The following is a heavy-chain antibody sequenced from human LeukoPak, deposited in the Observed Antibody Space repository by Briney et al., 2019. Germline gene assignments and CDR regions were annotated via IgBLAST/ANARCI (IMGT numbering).Heavy chain of an antibody. Sequence: ASVKVSCKASGYTFTSYAMNWVRQAPGQGLEWMGWINTNTGNPTYAQGFTGRFVFSLDTSVSTAYLQISSLKAEDTAVYYCAREGLGPDYGASQILWYWGQGTLVTVSS. D-gene: IGHD4/OR15-4a*01. V-gene: IGHV7-4-1*02. J-gene: IGHJ4*02. CDR2: INTNTGNP. CDR1: GYTFTSYA. CDR3: AREGLGPDYGASQILWY.